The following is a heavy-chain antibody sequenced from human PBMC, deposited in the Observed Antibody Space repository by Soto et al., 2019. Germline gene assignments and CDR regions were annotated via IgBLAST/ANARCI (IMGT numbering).Heavy chain of an antibody. D-gene: IGHD2-2*02. CDR1: GYTFTKYG. CDR2: IGVYNGKT. V-gene: IGHV1-18*04. J-gene: IGHJ6*02. CDR3: SRARYCTSPSCYNHYYYGMDI. Sequence: QEQLVQSGGEVKKPGASVRVSCKASGYTFTKYGITWVRQAPGQGLEWMGWIGVYNGKTNYARKLQGRVIMTADTSASTAYMELRSLRSDETAVYYCSRARYCTSPSCYNHYYYGMDIWGQGTTVSVSS.